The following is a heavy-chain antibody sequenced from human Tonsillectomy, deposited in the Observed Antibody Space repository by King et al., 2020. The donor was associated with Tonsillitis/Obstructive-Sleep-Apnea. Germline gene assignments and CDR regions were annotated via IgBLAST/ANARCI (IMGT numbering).Heavy chain of an antibody. D-gene: IGHD5-18*01. J-gene: IGHJ4*02. Sequence: EVQLVESGGGLVKPGGSLRLSCAASGFTFSSYSMNWVRQAPGKELEWVSSISSSSSYIYYADSVKGRFTISRDNAKNSLYLQMNSLRAEDTAVYYCAREGDVDTAMVDYWGQGTLVTVSS. CDR3: AREGDVDTAMVDY. CDR2: ISSSSSYI. V-gene: IGHV3-21*01. CDR1: GFTFSSYS.